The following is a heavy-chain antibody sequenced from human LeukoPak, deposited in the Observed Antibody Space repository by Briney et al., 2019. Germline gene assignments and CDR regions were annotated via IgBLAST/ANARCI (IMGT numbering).Heavy chain of an antibody. V-gene: IGHV4-39*07. Sequence: SETLSLTCTVSGGSISSSSYYWGWIRQPPGKGLEWIGEINHSGSTNYNPSLKSRVTISVDTSKNQFSLKLSSVTAADTAVYYCARDRRGAAAGGDAFDIWGQGTMVTVSS. CDR3: ARDRRGAAAGGDAFDI. D-gene: IGHD6-13*01. J-gene: IGHJ3*02. CDR1: GGSISSSSYY. CDR2: INHSGST.